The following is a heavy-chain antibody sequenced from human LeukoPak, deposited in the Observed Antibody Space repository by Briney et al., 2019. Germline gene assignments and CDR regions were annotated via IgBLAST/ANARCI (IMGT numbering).Heavy chain of an antibody. CDR2: INPNSGGT. CDR3: ARVESYYDFWSGYYQRGGDFDY. CDR1: GYTFTGYH. D-gene: IGHD3-3*01. V-gene: IGHV1-2*06. Sequence: ASVKVSCKASGYTFTGYHMHWVRQAPGQGLEWMGRINPNSGGTNYAQKFQGRVTMTRDTSISTAYMELSRLRSDDTAVYYCARVESYYDFWSGYYQRGGDFDYWGQGTLVTVSS. J-gene: IGHJ4*02.